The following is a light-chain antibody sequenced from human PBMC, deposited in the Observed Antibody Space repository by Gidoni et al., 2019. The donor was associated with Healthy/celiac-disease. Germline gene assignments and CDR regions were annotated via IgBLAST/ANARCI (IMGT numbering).Light chain of an antibody. CDR1: QSVSSY. V-gene: IGKV3-11*01. Sequence: EIVLTQSPATLSLSPGERATLTCRASQSVSSYFAWYQQKPGQAPRLLIYDASNRATGIPARFSGSGSGTDFTLTISRLVPEDFAVYYCQQRSNWPLTFGGGTKVEIK. J-gene: IGKJ4*01. CDR3: QQRSNWPLT. CDR2: DAS.